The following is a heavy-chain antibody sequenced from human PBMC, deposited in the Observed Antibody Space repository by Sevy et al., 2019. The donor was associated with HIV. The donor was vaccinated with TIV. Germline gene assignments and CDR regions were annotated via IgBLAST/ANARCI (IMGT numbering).Heavy chain of an antibody. CDR2: IYYNVKI. J-gene: IGHJ6*02. CDR3: TRVGSITDYGMDV. Sequence: SETLSLTCTVSGGSVSSDTYYWTWIRQPPGKGLEFIGYIYYNVKINYNPSLKSRVTISVDTSRNQFSLKVTSVTAADTAFYYCTRVGSITDYGMDVWGQGTTFTVSS. D-gene: IGHD3-16*01. V-gene: IGHV4-61*01. CDR1: GGSVSSDTYY.